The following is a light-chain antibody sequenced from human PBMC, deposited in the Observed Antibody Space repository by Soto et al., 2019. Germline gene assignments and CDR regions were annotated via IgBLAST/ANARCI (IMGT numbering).Light chain of an antibody. CDR3: CSYAGSSTWV. Sequence: QSALTQPASVSGSPGQSITISCTGTSSDVGSYNLVSWYQQHPGKAPKLMIYEGSKRPSGVSNRFSGSKSGNTASLTISGPQAEDEADYYCCSYAGSSTWVFGRGTKLIVL. CDR2: EGS. J-gene: IGLJ3*02. CDR1: SSDVGSYNL. V-gene: IGLV2-23*01.